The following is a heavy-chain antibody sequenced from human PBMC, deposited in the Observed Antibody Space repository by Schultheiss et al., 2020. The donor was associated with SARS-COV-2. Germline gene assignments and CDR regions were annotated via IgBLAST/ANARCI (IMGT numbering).Heavy chain of an antibody. CDR2: IYYSGST. Sequence: SETLSLTCTVSGGSISSSSYYWGWIRQPPGKGLEWIGSIYYSGSTYYNPSLKSRVTISVDTSKNQFSLKLSSVTAADTAVYYCARVGGGGHTYGDYGAFDYWGQGTLVTVSS. CDR1: GGSISSSSYY. J-gene: IGHJ4*02. V-gene: IGHV4-39*01. CDR3: ARVGGGGHTYGDYGAFDY. D-gene: IGHD4-17*01.